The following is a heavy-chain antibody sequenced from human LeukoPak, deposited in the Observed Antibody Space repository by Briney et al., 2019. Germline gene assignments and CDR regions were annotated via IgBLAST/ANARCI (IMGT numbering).Heavy chain of an antibody. J-gene: IGHJ4*02. CDR3: AREAGTGYSPFLSY. CDR1: GYTFTSYS. V-gene: IGHV1-3*03. CDR2: INTANDDT. D-gene: IGHD3-9*01. Sequence: GASVKVSCKASGYTFTSYSLHWVRQAPGQRLEWMGWINTANDDTKYSPEFQGRVTITTDTSASTAYMELSSLRSEDMPVYYRAREAGTGYSPFLSYWGQGTLVAVSS.